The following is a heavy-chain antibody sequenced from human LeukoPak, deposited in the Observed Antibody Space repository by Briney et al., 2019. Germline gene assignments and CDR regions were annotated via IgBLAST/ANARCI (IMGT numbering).Heavy chain of an antibody. V-gene: IGHV4-38-2*02. CDR2: IYHSGST. Sequence: SETLSLTCTVSGHSISRGYYWGWIRQPPGKGLEWIGSIYHSGSTDYNPSLERRVTISVDTSKNQFSLKLSSVTAADTAVYYCARFLHDSSGHYDYWGQGTLVTVSS. CDR3: ARFLHDSSGHYDY. D-gene: IGHD3-22*01. CDR1: GHSISRGYY. J-gene: IGHJ4*02.